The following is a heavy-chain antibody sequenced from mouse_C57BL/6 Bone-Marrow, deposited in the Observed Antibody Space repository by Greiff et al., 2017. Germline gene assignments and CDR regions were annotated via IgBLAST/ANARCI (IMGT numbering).Heavy chain of an antibody. D-gene: IGHD1-1*01. Sequence: EVQLQQSGTVLVRPGASVKMSCKTSGYTFTSYWMHWVKQRPGQGLEWIGAIYPGNSDTSYNQKFKGKAKLTAVPSASTAYMELSSLTTEDSAVYYCTDYYGSSYGDVWGTGTTVTVSS. J-gene: IGHJ1*03. CDR3: TDYYGSSYGDV. V-gene: IGHV1-5*01. CDR2: IYPGNSDT. CDR1: GYTFTSYW.